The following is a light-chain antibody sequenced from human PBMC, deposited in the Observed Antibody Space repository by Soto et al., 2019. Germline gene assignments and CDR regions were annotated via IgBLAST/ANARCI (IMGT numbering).Light chain of an antibody. CDR3: QQYYNWPLT. CDR2: GAS. J-gene: IGKJ4*01. Sequence: EILIPQSPAILSVSSGERATLSCRSSQSVSSNLAWYQQKSGQTPRLLIYGASTRASDIPARFSGGGSGTEFTLTISSLQSEDFAVYYCQQYYNWPLTFGGGTKVEI. CDR1: QSVSSN. V-gene: IGKV3-15*01.